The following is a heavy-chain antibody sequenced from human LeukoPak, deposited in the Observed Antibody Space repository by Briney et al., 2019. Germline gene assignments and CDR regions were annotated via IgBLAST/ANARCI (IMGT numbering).Heavy chain of an antibody. CDR2: IYYSGGT. CDR3: ARGAGGEQQLVLYYYGMDV. CDR1: GGSISSYY. D-gene: IGHD6-13*01. J-gene: IGHJ6*02. Sequence: SETLSLTCTVSGGSISSYYWSWIRQPPGKGLEWIGYIYYSGGTNYNPSLKSRVTISVDTSKNQFSLKLSSVTAADTAVYYCARGAGGEQQLVLYYYGMDVWGQGTTVTVSS. V-gene: IGHV4-59*08.